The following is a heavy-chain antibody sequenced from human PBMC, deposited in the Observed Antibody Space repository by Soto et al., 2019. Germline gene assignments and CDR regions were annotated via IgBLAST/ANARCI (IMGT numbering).Heavy chain of an antibody. CDR3: ASSVLVTSTMNYFDL. V-gene: IGHV4-59*01. D-gene: IGHD2-8*02. Sequence: KPSETLSLTCTVSGGSISSYYWSWIRQPPGKGLEWIGYIYYSGSTNYNPSLKSRVTISVDTSKNQFSLKLSSVTAADTAVYFCASSVLVTSTMNYFDLWGQGTLVTVSS. J-gene: IGHJ4*02. CDR2: IYYSGST. CDR1: GGSISSYY.